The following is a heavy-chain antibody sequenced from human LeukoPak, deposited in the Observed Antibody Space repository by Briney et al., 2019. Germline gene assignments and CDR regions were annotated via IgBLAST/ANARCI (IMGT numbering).Heavy chain of an antibody. CDR2: ISSSSSYI. D-gene: IGHD4-17*01. J-gene: IGHJ4*02. V-gene: IGHV3-21*01. CDR1: GFTFSSYS. CDR3: ARGQPHDYGDYGANFDY. Sequence: GGSLRPSCAASGFTFSSYSMNWVRQAPGKGLEWVSSISSSSSYIYYADSVKGRFTTSRDNAKNSLYLQMNSLRAEDTAVYYCARGQPHDYGDYGANFDYWGQGTLVTVSS.